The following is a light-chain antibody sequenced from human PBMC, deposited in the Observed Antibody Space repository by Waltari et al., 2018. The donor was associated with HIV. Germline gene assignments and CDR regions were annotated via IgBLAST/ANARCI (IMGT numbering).Light chain of an antibody. J-gene: IGKJ2*01. CDR2: GAS. CDR1: QSVSSSY. V-gene: IGKV3-20*01. Sequence: EIVLTQSPGTLSLSPGERATLSCRASQSVSSSYLAWYQQKPGQAPRLLIYGASSRATGIPDRFSGSGSGTDFTLTISRLEPEDFAVYYCQQYGNSPPYTFGQGTKREIK. CDR3: QQYGNSPPYT.